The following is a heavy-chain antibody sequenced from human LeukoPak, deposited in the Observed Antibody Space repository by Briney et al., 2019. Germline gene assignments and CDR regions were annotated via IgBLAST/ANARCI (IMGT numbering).Heavy chain of an antibody. Sequence: PSETLSLTCTVSGGSISSYYWSWIRQPPGKGLEWIGYIYYSGSTNYNPSLKSRVTISVDTSKNQFSLKLSSVTAADTAVYYCARHRGATTPNFDYWGQGTLVTVSS. V-gene: IGHV4-59*08. CDR1: GGSISSYY. CDR3: ARHRGATTPNFDY. J-gene: IGHJ4*02. D-gene: IGHD5-12*01. CDR2: IYYSGST.